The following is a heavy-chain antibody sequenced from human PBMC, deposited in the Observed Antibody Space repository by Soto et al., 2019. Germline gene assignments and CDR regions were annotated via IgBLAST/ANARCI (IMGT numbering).Heavy chain of an antibody. V-gene: IGHV1-3*05. J-gene: IGHJ4*02. D-gene: IGHD3-16*01. CDR2: INAGNGDT. Sequence: QVQLVQSGAEEKKPGASVKVSCQASGYTFSSYAVHWLRQAPGQGLEWMGWINAGNGDTKYSQKFQGRVTITGDTSVSTAYMELSSLRSEDTAMYYCARNILGGHTDYWGQGTLVTVSS. CDR1: GYTFSSYA. CDR3: ARNILGGHTDY.